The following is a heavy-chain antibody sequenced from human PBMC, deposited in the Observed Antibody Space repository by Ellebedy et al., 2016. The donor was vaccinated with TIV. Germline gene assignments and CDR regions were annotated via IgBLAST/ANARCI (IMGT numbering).Heavy chain of an antibody. J-gene: IGHJ4*02. CDR1: GFTFSSYA. CDR2: ISGSGGST. V-gene: IGHV3-23*01. D-gene: IGHD1-1*01. Sequence: GESLKISCAASGFTFSSYAMSWVRQAPDKGLDWVSAISGSGGSTYYADSVKGRFTISRDNSKNTLYLQMNSLRAEDTAVYYCAKDTNGANSPVDYWGQGTLVTVSS. CDR3: AKDTNGANSPVDY.